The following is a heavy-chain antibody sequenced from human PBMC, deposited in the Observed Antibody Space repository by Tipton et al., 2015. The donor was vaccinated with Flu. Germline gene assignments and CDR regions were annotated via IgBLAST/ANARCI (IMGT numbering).Heavy chain of an antibody. CDR2: INDNGDT. V-gene: IGHV4-59*01. CDR1: RGSISDYF. CDR3: ARGLGMVYRNCFDP. Sequence: TLSLTCNVSRGSISDYFWSWIRQTPEKGLEWTGFINDNGDTSYHPSLKGRVTMSVDTSKNQFSLRLNSVTAADTAVYFCARGLGMVYRNCFDPWGQGILVTVSS. D-gene: IGHD3-10*01. J-gene: IGHJ5*02.